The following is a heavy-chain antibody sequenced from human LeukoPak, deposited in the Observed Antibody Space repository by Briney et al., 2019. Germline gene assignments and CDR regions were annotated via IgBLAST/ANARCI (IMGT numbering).Heavy chain of an antibody. CDR2: INPAGSET. V-gene: IGHV3-7*01. J-gene: IGHJ4*02. CDR3: ARFGYVAAVDV. Sequence: GGSLRLSCAASGFSFSAYWMTWVRQAPGTGLEWVANINPAGSETYYVDPVKGRFSISRDNAENLVYLQMNSLRAEDTAVYHCARFGYVAAVDVWGQGTPVTVSS. D-gene: IGHD2-15*01. CDR1: GFSFSAYW.